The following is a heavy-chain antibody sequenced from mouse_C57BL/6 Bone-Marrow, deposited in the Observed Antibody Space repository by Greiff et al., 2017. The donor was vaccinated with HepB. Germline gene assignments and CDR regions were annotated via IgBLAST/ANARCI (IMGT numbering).Heavy chain of an antibody. CDR2: IYPRSGNT. J-gene: IGHJ4*01. CDR3: ARRPLTYGNYVNYYAMDY. D-gene: IGHD2-1*01. V-gene: IGHV1-81*01. CDR1: GYTFTSYG. Sequence: QVHVKQSGAELARPGASVKLSCKASGYTFTSYGISWVKQRTGQGLEWIGEIYPRSGNTYYNEKFKGKATLTADKSSSTAYMDLRSLTSEDSAVYFCARRPLTYGNYVNYYAMDYWGQGTSVTVSS.